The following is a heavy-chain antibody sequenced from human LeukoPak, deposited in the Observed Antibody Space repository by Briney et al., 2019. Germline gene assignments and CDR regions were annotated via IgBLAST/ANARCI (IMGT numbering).Heavy chain of an antibody. Sequence: GASVKVSCKASGYTFTGYYMHWVRQAPGQGLEWMGWINPNSGGTNYAQKFWGRVTMTRDTSISTAYMELSRLRSDDTAVYYCARDGVHDYVWGSYRFRNWFDPWGQGTLVTVSS. J-gene: IGHJ5*02. D-gene: IGHD3-16*02. CDR1: GYTFTGYY. CDR3: ARDGVHDYVWGSYRFRNWFDP. V-gene: IGHV1-2*02. CDR2: INPNSGGT.